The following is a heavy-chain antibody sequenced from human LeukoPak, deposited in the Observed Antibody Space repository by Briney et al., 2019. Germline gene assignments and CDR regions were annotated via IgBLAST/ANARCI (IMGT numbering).Heavy chain of an antibody. J-gene: IGHJ6*03. Sequence: PGGSLRLSCAASGFTFSSYWMSWVRQAPGKGLEWVANIKQDGSEKYYVDSVKGRFTISRDNAKNSLYLQMNSLRAEDTAVYYCARVPPGSTVTHYYYMDVWGKGTTVTVSS. CDR2: IKQDGSEK. CDR1: GFTFSSYW. CDR3: ARVPPGSTVTHYYYMDV. V-gene: IGHV3-7*01. D-gene: IGHD4-11*01.